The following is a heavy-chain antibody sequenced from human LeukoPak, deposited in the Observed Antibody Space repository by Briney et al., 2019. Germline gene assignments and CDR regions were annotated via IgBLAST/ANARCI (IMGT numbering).Heavy chain of an antibody. D-gene: IGHD3-22*01. Sequence: ASVKVSCKASGFTFTSSAMQWVRQARGQRLEWIGWIVVGSGNTNYAQKFQERVTITRDMSTSTAYMELSSLRSEDTAVYYCARGNINYYDSSGYYPYYFDYWGQGTLVTVSS. CDR1: GFTFTSSA. J-gene: IGHJ4*02. CDR2: IVVGSGNT. V-gene: IGHV1-58*02. CDR3: ARGNINYYDSSGYYPYYFDY.